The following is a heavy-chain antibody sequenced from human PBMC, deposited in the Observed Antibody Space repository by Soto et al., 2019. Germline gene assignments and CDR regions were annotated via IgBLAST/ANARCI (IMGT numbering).Heavy chain of an antibody. D-gene: IGHD2-15*01. Sequence: QITLKESGPTLVKPTQTLTLTCTFSGFSLTTSGVGVAWIRQPPGEALEWLALVYWDDDKSYSPSLKSRVTITKDTSRNQAVLTMNNMDPVDTATYYCAHKGGRGAGMDVWGQGTTVTVSS. CDR2: VYWDDDK. CDR1: GFSLTTSGVG. CDR3: AHKGGRGAGMDV. V-gene: IGHV2-5*02. J-gene: IGHJ6*02.